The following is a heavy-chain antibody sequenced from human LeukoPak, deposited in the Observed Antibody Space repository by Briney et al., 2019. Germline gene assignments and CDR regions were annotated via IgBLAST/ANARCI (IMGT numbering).Heavy chain of an antibody. CDR2: IYYSGST. CDR3: ARDIAEYYDRGFDY. J-gene: IGHJ4*02. V-gene: IGHV4-59*01. D-gene: IGHD3-22*01. Sequence: SETLSLTCTVFGGSISSYYWSWIRQPPGKGLEWIGYIYYSGSTNYSPSLKSRVTISVDTSKNQFSLKMSSVTAADTAVYYCARDIAEYYDRGFDYWGQGALVTVSS. CDR1: GGSISSYY.